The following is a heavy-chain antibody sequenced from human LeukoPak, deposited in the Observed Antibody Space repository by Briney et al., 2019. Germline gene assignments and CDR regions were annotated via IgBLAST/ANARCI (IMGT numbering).Heavy chain of an antibody. V-gene: IGHV4-39*07. D-gene: IGHD3-3*01. CDR1: GGSISSSSYY. CDR3: ARCFPVYDFWSGYYTASYYSDY. Sequence: KPSETLSLTCTVSGGSISSSSYYWGWIRQPPGKGLEWIGSIYYSGSTYYNPSLKSRVTISVDTSKNQFSLKLSSVTAADTAVYYCARCFPVYDFWSGYYTASYYSDYWGQGTLVTVSS. J-gene: IGHJ4*02. CDR2: IYYSGST.